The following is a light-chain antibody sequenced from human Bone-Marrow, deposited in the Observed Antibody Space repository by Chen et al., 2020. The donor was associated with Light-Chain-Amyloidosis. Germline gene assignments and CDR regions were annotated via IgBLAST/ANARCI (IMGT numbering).Light chain of an antibody. J-gene: IGKJ2*01. CDR3: QQYYSTPHT. CDR1: QSVLYSSINKNY. Sequence: DIVMTQSPDSLAVSLDEGATINCKSGQSVLYSSINKNYLAWYKQKPGQPPQLLLYWASTRESGVPDRFSGSGSGTDFTLTISSLQAEDVAVYYCQQYYSTPHTFGQGTKLEIK. V-gene: IGKV4-1*01. CDR2: WAS.